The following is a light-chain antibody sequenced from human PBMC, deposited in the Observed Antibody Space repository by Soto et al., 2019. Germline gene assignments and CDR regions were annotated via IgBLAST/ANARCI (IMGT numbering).Light chain of an antibody. CDR1: QSVSSN. V-gene: IGKV3-15*01. J-gene: IGKJ2*01. Sequence: EIVMTQSPATLFVSPGERVTLSCRASQSVSSNLAWYQQKSGQAPRLLIYGASTRATGIPARFSGSGSGTEFTLTISSLQSEDFAVYYCQQYNNWPYTFGQGNKLEIK. CDR3: QQYNNWPYT. CDR2: GAS.